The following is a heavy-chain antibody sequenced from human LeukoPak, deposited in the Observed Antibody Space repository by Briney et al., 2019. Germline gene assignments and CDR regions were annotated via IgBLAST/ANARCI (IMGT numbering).Heavy chain of an antibody. J-gene: IGHJ4*02. D-gene: IGHD2-15*01. V-gene: IGHV3-20*04. CDR2: INWNGGRT. Sequence: GGSLRLSCAASGFTFDDYGMSWVRQAPGKGLEWVSGINWNGGRTGYVDSVKGRFTISRDNSKNTLYLQMNSLRAEDTAVYYCARGWVGSSGDLAYWGQGTLVTVSS. CDR3: ARGWVGSSGDLAY. CDR1: GFTFDDYG.